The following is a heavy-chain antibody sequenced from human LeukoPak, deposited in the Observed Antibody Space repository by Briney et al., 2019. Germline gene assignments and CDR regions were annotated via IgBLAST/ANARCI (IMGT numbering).Heavy chain of an antibody. J-gene: IGHJ5*01. CDR1: GYPFTNYD. V-gene: IGHV1-8*01. Sequence: RASVKVSCKASGYPFTNYDINWVRQAAGQGLEWMGWMNPNNGNTGYAQKFQGRVTMTRDTSIDTAYTELGSLTSEDTAVYYCAKQGNFVGSGSYSGNWFDFWGQGNLVTVSS. D-gene: IGHD3-10*01. CDR2: MNPNNGNT. CDR3: AKQGNFVGSGSYSGNWFDF.